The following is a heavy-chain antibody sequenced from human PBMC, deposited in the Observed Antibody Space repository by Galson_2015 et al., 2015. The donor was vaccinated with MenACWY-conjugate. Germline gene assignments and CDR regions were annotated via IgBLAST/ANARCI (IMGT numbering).Heavy chain of an antibody. CDR2: ISSSSSSI. CDR3: ARLPYYYDSSGYSYDWYFDL. Sequence: SLRLSCAASGFTFSRYSMNWVRQAPGKGLEWVSYISSSSSSIYYADSVKGRFTISRDNTKNSLYLQMNSLRAEDTAVYYCARLPYYYDSSGYSYDWYFDLWGRGTLVTVSS. CDR1: GFTFSRYS. V-gene: IGHV3-48*04. D-gene: IGHD3-22*01. J-gene: IGHJ2*01.